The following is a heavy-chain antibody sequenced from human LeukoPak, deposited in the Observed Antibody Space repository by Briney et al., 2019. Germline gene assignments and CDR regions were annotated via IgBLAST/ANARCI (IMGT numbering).Heavy chain of an antibody. D-gene: IGHD5-18*01. J-gene: IGHJ3*02. Sequence: PGRSLRLSCAASGFTFSSYGMHWVRQAPGKGLEWVAVISYDGSNKYYADSVKGRSTISRDNSKNTLYLQMNSLRAEDTAVYYCAKDLGGWIQLWIGAFDIWGQGTMVTVSS. CDR2: ISYDGSNK. CDR1: GFTFSSYG. V-gene: IGHV3-30*18. CDR3: AKDLGGWIQLWIGAFDI.